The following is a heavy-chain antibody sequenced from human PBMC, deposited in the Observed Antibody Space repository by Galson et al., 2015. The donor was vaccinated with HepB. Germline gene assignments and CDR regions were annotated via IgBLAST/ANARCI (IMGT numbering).Heavy chain of an antibody. CDR1: GFTFSSYG. CDR3: AKDWTPDTAMVFSYFDY. Sequence: SLRLSCAASGFTFSSYGMHWVRQAPGKGLEWVAVISYDGSNKYYADSVKGRFTISRDNSKNTLYLQMNSLRAEDTAVYYCAKDWTPDTAMVFSYFDYWGQGTLVTVSS. J-gene: IGHJ4*02. V-gene: IGHV3-30*18. D-gene: IGHD5-18*01. CDR2: ISYDGSNK.